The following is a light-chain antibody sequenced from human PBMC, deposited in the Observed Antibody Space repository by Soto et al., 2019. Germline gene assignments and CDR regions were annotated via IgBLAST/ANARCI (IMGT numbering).Light chain of an antibody. CDR2: GAS. CDR1: QSVGTS. Sequence: VMTQSPATLSVSPGERATLSCRASQSVGTSLAWYQQKPGQAPRVLMYGASSRATGVPGRFSGSGSATEFTLTISSLQSEDFAVYYCQQYYSWPLTFGGGTKVEI. CDR3: QQYYSWPLT. V-gene: IGKV3-15*01. J-gene: IGKJ4*01.